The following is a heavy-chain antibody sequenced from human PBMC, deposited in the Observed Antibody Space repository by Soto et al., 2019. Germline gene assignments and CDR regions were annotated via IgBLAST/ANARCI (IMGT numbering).Heavy chain of an antibody. V-gene: IGHV1-69*13. D-gene: IGHD3-10*01. CDR1: GGTFSSYA. J-gene: IGHJ4*02. Sequence: SVKVSCKASGGTFSSYAISWVRQAPGQGLEWMGGIIPIFGTANYAQKFQGRVTITADESTSTAYMELSSLRSEDTAVYYCARPGRMYYYGSGSYYVLDYWGQGTLVTVSS. CDR2: IIPIFGTA. CDR3: ARPGRMYYYGSGSYYVLDY.